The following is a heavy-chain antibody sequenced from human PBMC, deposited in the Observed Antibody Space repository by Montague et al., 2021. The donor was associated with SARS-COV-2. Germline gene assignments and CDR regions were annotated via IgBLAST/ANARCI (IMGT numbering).Heavy chain of an antibody. V-gene: IGHV3-48*03. J-gene: IGHJ6*02. CDR2: ISSSGGGSTK. CDR1: GLIFSSYE. CDR3: ARDRDWDDWCGMDV. Sequence: SLRLSCAASGLIFSSYEMNWVRQAPGKGLEWISCISSSGGGSTKHYTDSVKGRFTISRGNAKNSLYLQMNSLRVEDTAIYYCARDRDWDDWCGMDVWGQGTTVTVSS. D-gene: IGHD2-21*01.